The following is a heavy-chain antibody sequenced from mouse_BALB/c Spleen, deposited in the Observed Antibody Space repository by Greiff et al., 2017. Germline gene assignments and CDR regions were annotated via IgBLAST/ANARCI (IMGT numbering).Heavy chain of an antibody. CDR3: ARIYGYDPYYFDY. J-gene: IGHJ2*01. D-gene: IGHD2-2*01. V-gene: IGHV5-9-4*01. CDR1: GFTFSSYA. CDR2: ISSGGSYT. Sequence: EVQRVESGGGLVKPGGSLKLSCAASGFTFSSYAMSWVRQSPEKRLEWVAEISSGGSYTYYPDTVTGRFTISRDNAKNTLYLEMSSLRSEDTAMYYCARIYGYDPYYFDYWGQGTTLTVSS.